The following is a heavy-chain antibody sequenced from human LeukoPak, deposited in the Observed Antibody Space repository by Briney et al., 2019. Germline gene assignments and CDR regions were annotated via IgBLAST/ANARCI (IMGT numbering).Heavy chain of an antibody. D-gene: IGHD4-23*01. CDR2: INANSGGT. J-gene: IGHJ4*02. V-gene: IGHV1-2*02. CDR3: ARDFGNEPDY. Sequence: ASVKVSCKASGYTFTDNYMHWVRQAPGQGLEWMGWINANSGGTKYAQKFQGRVTMTRDTSISTAYMELSRLGSDDTAVYYCARDFGNEPDYWGQGTLVTVSS. CDR1: GYTFTDNY.